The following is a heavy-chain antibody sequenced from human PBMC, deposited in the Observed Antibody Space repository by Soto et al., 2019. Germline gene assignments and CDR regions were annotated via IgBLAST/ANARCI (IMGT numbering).Heavy chain of an antibody. CDR3: TTVYAAPPGEVARDAFDI. J-gene: IGHJ3*02. CDR2: IKSKTDGGTT. D-gene: IGHD2-15*01. CDR1: GFTFSNAW. Sequence: PGGSLRLSCAASGFTFSNAWMNWVRQAPGKGLEWVGRIKSKTDGGTTDYAAPVKGRFTISRDDSKNTLYLQMNSLKTEDTAVYYCTTVYAAPPGEVARDAFDIWGQGTVVTVSS. V-gene: IGHV3-15*07.